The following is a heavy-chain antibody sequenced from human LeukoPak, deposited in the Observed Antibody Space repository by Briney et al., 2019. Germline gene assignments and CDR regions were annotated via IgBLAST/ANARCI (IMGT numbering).Heavy chain of an antibody. CDR2: IYSGGST. D-gene: IGHD6-19*01. J-gene: IGHJ3*02. V-gene: IGHV3-53*01. CDR1: GFTVSSNY. CDR3: ARERSGWYNAFDI. Sequence: GGSLRLSCAASGFTVSSNYMSWVRQAPGKGLEWVSVIYSGGSTYYADSVKGRFTISRDNSKNTLYLQMNSLRAEDTAVYYCARERSGWYNAFDIWGQGTMVTVSS.